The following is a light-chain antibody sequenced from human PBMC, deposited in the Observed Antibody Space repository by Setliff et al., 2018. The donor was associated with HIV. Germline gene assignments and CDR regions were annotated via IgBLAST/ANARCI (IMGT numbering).Light chain of an antibody. CDR3: CSYAGSSTYV. CDR2: EVS. Sequence: QSALTQPASVSGSPGQSITISCTGTSSDVGSYNLVSWYQQHPGRAPKFLIYEVSKRPSGVSNRFSGSKSGNTASLTISGLQAEDEADYYCCSYAGSSTYVFGTGTK. CDR1: SSDVGSYNL. J-gene: IGLJ1*01. V-gene: IGLV2-23*02.